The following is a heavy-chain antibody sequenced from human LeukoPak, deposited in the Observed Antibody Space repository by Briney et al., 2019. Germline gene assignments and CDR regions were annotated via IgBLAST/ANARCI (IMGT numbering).Heavy chain of an antibody. J-gene: IGHJ3*02. CDR2: IYTSGST. Sequence: SETLSLTCTVSGGSISSYYWSWIRQPAGKGLEWIGRIYTSGSTNYNPSLKSRVTMSVDTSKNQFSLKLSSVTAADTAVYYCARGSPAAAMFPSYAFDIWGQGTMVTVSS. V-gene: IGHV4-4*07. CDR3: ARGSPAAAMFPSYAFDI. CDR1: GGSISSYY. D-gene: IGHD2-2*01.